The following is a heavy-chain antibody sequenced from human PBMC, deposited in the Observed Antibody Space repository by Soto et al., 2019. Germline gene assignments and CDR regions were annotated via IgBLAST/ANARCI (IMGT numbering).Heavy chain of an antibody. CDR2: ISAYNGNT. V-gene: IGHV1-18*04. CDR1: GYTFTSYG. D-gene: IGHD6-19*01. J-gene: IGHJ4*02. CDR3: ARDQGQWLVAQSFDY. Sequence: ASVKVSCKASGYTFTSYGVSWVRQAPGQGLEWMGWISAYNGNTNCAQKLQGRVTMTTDTSTSTAYMELRSLRSDDTAVYYCARDQGQWLVAQSFDYWGQGTLVTVSS.